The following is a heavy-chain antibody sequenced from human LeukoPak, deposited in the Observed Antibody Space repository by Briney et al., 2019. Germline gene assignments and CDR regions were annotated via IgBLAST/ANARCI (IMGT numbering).Heavy chain of an antibody. Sequence: PSETLSLTCAVSGYSISSSNWWGWIRQPPGKGLEWIGYIYYGGSTYYNPSLKSRVTMSVDTSKNQASLKLSSVTAADTAVYYCARGVDPAAYDYWGQGTLVTVSS. CDR2: IYYGGST. CDR1: GYSISSSNW. J-gene: IGHJ4*02. V-gene: IGHV4-28*03. CDR3: ARGVDPAAYDY. D-gene: IGHD2-2*01.